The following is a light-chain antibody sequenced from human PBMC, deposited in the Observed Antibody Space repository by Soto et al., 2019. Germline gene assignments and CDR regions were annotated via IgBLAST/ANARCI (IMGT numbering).Light chain of an antibody. CDR3: SSYTSSNTYV. CDR1: SSDVGSYNR. J-gene: IGLJ1*01. Sequence: QSVLTQPPSVSGAPGQSGAISCTGNSSDVGSYNRVSWYQQPPGTAPKAMIYEVSNRPSGVPDRFSGSKSGNTASLTISGLQAEDEADYYCSSYTSSNTYVFGTGTKVTVL. V-gene: IGLV2-18*02. CDR2: EVS.